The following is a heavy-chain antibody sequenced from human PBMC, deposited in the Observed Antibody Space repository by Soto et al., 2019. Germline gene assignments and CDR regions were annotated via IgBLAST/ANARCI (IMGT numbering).Heavy chain of an antibody. CDR1: GYSFTTYW. CDR3: ARKDSSSAFDH. CDR2: IYPGDSDT. V-gene: IGHV5-51*01. Sequence: DSLKISCRGSGYSFTTYWIGWVRQMPGKGLEWMGIIYPGDSDTRYSPSFQGQVTISADKYISTAYLQWSSLKASDTAMYYCARKDSSSAFDHWGQGTLVTVSS. J-gene: IGHJ4*02. D-gene: IGHD3-10*01.